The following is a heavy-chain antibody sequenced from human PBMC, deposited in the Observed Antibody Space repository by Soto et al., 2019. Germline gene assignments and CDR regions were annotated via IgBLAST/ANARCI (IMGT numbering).Heavy chain of an antibody. CDR2: INPSGGST. CDR1: GYTFTSYY. Sequence: ASVKVSCKASGYTFTSYYMHWVRQAPGQGLEWMGIINPSGGSTSYAQKFQGRVTMTRDTSTSTVYMELSSLRSEDTAVYYCARATAPLSTMIGSAFDIWGRGTMVTVSS. V-gene: IGHV1-46*01. J-gene: IGHJ3*02. D-gene: IGHD3-22*01. CDR3: ARATAPLSTMIGSAFDI.